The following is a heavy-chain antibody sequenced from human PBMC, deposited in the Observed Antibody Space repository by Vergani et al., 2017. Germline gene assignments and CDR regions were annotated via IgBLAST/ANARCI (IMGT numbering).Heavy chain of an antibody. CDR3: ARVPLRYFNWLTHD. V-gene: IGHV1-2*02. J-gene: IGHJ4*02. CDR2: INPNSGGT. CDR1: GYTFTGYY. Sequence: QVQLVQSGAEVEKPGASVKVSCKASGYTFTGYYMHWVRQAPGQGLEWMGWINPNSGGTNYAQKFQGRVTMTRDTSISTAYMELRRLISDDPAGYYCARVPLRYFNWLTHDWGQGTLVTVSS. D-gene: IGHD3-9*01.